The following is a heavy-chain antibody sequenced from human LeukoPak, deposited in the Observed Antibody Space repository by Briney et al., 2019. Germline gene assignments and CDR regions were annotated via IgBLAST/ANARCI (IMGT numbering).Heavy chain of an antibody. Sequence: PSETLSLTCTVSGGSISSSSYYWGWIRQPPGTGLEWIGSIYYSGSTYYNPSLTSRVTISVDTSKNQFSLKLSSVTAADTAVYYCARGTTVVTGSIDAFDIWGQGTMVTVSS. J-gene: IGHJ3*02. CDR2: IYYSGST. CDR3: ARGTTVVTGSIDAFDI. D-gene: IGHD4-23*01. V-gene: IGHV4-39*01. CDR1: GGSISSSSYY.